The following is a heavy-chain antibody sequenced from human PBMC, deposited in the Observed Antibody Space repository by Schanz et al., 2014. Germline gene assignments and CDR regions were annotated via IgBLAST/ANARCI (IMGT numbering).Heavy chain of an antibody. CDR3: ARDRGYDFSFDP. D-gene: IGHD3-3*01. CDR1: GGSISSFY. V-gene: IGHV4-4*07. J-gene: IGHJ5*02. Sequence: QVQLQESGPGLVKSSETLSLTCTVSGGSISSFYWGWIRQPAGKGLEWIGRIYTSGSTNYNPSLKSGFPMSLDTSKNQFSRKLSSVTAADTAVYYCARDRGYDFSFDPWGQGTLVTVSS. CDR2: IYTSGST.